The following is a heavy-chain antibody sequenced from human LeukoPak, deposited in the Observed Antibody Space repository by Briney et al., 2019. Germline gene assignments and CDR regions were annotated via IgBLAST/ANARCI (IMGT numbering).Heavy chain of an antibody. J-gene: IGHJ5*02. V-gene: IGHV4-31*03. CDR1: GGSISSGGYY. Sequence: PSETLSLTCTVSGGSISSGGYYWSWIRQHPGKGLEWIGYIYYSGSTYYNPSLKSRVTISVDTSKNQFSLKLSSVTAADTAVYYCARDHAAYWFDPWGQGTLVTVSS. D-gene: IGHD6-13*01. CDR3: ARDHAAYWFDP. CDR2: IYYSGST.